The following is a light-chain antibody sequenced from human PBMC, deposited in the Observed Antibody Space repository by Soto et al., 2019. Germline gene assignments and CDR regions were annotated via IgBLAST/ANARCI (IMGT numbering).Light chain of an antibody. CDR3: QQYKSYLYT. J-gene: IGKJ2*01. Sequence: DIQMTQSPSTMSASVGDRVTITCRASQSISSWLAWYQQKPGKAHKLLIYKASTLESGVPSRFSGSGSGTEFTLNISSLKPDEFATYYCQQYKSYLYTFGQGTKLEIK. V-gene: IGKV1-5*03. CDR2: KAS. CDR1: QSISSW.